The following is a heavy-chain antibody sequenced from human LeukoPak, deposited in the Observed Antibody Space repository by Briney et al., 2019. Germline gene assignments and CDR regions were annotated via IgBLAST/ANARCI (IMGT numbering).Heavy chain of an antibody. V-gene: IGHV3-21*01. Sequence: GGSLRLSCAASGFTFSSYTMTWVRQAPGKGLEWVSSISGSSTYIYYADSMKGRFTISRDNAKNSLYLLMNSLRAEDTAVFYCARDYPFGDYALDYWGQGTLVTVSS. J-gene: IGHJ4*02. CDR1: GFTFSSYT. CDR3: ARDYPFGDYALDY. D-gene: IGHD4-17*01. CDR2: ISGSSTYI.